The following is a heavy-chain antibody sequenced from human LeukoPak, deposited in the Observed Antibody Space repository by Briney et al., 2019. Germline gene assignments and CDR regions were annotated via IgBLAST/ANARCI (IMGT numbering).Heavy chain of an antibody. J-gene: IGHJ4*02. Sequence: GGSLRLSCAASGFTFSSYAMSWVRQAPGKGLEWVSAISGSGGSTYYADSVKGRFTISRDNSKNTLYLQMNSLRAEDRAVYYCANPREREWLPWDYWGQGTLVTVSS. V-gene: IGHV3-23*01. CDR3: ANPREREWLPWDY. CDR2: ISGSGGST. D-gene: IGHD3-3*01. CDR1: GFTFSSYA.